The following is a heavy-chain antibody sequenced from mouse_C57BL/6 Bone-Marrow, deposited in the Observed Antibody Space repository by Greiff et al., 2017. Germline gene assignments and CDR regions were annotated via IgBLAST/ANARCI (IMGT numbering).Heavy chain of an antibody. Sequence: VQLQQPGAELVMPGASVKLSCKASGYTFTSYWMHWVKQRPGQGLEWIGEIYPSDSYTNYNQKFKGKSTLTVDKSSSTAYMQLSSLTSEDSAVYYCAGDYGSAWFAYWGQGTLVTVSA. J-gene: IGHJ3*01. V-gene: IGHV1-69*01. CDR2: IYPSDSYT. CDR3: AGDYGSAWFAY. D-gene: IGHD1-1*01. CDR1: GYTFTSYW.